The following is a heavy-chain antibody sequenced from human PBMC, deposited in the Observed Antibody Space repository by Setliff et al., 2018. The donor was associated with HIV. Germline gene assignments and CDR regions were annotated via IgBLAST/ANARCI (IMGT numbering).Heavy chain of an antibody. Sequence: SETLSLTCAVYGGSFSGYYWGWIRQPPGKGLEWIGEINHSGSTNYNPSLRSRVTISVDTSQDQFSLKVNSVTAADTAMYFCARESPDGLDYWGQGTLVTVSS. D-gene: IGHD2-8*01. CDR1: GGSFSGYY. V-gene: IGHV4-34*01. J-gene: IGHJ4*02. CDR3: ARESPDGLDY. CDR2: INHSGST.